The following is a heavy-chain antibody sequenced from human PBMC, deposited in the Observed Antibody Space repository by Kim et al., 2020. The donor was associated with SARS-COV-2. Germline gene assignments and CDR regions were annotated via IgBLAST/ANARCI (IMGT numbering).Heavy chain of an antibody. V-gene: IGHV4-59*08. Sequence: PHLQSRVTISVDTSKNQFSLKPSSVTAADTAVYYCARRGVDSGQWYYFDYWGQGTLVTVSS. CDR3: ARRGVDSGQWYYFDY. D-gene: IGHD5-12*01. J-gene: IGHJ4*02.